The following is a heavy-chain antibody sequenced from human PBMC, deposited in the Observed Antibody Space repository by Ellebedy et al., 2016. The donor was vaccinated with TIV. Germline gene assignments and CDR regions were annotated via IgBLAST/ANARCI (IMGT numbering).Heavy chain of an antibody. V-gene: IGHV3-7*03. J-gene: IGHJ6*02. D-gene: IGHD1-26*01. CDR1: GFTLSSNW. Sequence: GESLKISCVASGFTLSSNWMSWVRQAPGKGLEWVANIKQDGSERYYVDSVKGRFTISRDNSKNSLYLQMNSLRAEDTAVYYCAKEGMGVSGSYYYYYGMDVWGQGTTVTVSS. CDR3: AKEGMGVSGSYYYYYGMDV. CDR2: IKQDGSER.